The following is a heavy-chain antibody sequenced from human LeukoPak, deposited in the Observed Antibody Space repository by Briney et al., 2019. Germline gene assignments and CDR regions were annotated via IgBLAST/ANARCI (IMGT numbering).Heavy chain of an antibody. CDR3: ARELDGNGGWFDP. Sequence: SETLSLTCTVSGDSISDYYWSWIRQPLGKGLEWIGEVYYSGSTHYNPFLKSRVTISIDTAKNEFSLRLTSVTAADTAVYYCARELDGNGGWFDPWGQGTLVTVSS. D-gene: IGHD5-24*01. CDR2: VYYSGST. J-gene: IGHJ5*02. V-gene: IGHV4-59*01. CDR1: GDSISDYY.